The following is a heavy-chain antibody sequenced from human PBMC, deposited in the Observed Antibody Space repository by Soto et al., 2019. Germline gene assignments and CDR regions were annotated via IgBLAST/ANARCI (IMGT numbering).Heavy chain of an antibody. Sequence: GGSLRLSCAASGFTFNRHPLHWVRQAPGKGLEWVAVISHDGNNKYYADSVKGRFAISRDNSMNMLYLQMHGLRTEDTAIFYCARASGHIYATLHGPFDHWGQGALVTAPQ. D-gene: IGHD2-8*01. CDR2: ISHDGNNK. V-gene: IGHV3-30*09. CDR1: GFTFNRHP. CDR3: ARASGHIYATLHGPFDH. J-gene: IGHJ4*02.